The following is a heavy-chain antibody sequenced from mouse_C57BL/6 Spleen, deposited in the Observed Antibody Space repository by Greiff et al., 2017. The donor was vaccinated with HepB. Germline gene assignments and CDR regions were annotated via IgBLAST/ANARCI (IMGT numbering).Heavy chain of an antibody. Sequence: EVQLVESGGGLVKPGGSLKLSCAASGFTFSDYGMHWVRQAPEKGLEWVAYISSGSSTIYYADTVKGRFTISRDNAKNTLFLQMTSLRSEDTAMYYCAIPYGYDGYFDVWGTGTTVTVSS. CDR2: ISSGSSTI. V-gene: IGHV5-17*01. D-gene: IGHD2-2*01. J-gene: IGHJ1*03. CDR1: GFTFSDYG. CDR3: AIPYGYDGYFDV.